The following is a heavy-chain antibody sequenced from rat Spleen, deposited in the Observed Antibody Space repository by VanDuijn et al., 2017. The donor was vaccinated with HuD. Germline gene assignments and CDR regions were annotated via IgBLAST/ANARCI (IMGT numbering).Heavy chain of an antibody. D-gene: IGHD1-11*01. V-gene: IGHV2-13*01. CDR3: TRSYGGYSQHWFAY. Sequence: QVQLKESGPGLVQPSQTLSLTCTVSGFSLSHYGVIWVRQPPGKGLDWMGVMRYNGDTSYNSALKPRLSISRDTSKSQVFLKMNSLQTEDTAIYYCTRSYGGYSQHWFAYWGQGTLVTVSS. CDR1: GFSLSHYG. CDR2: MRYNGDT. J-gene: IGHJ3*01.